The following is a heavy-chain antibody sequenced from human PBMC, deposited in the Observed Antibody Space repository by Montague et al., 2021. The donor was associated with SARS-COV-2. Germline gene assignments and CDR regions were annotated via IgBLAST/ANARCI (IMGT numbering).Heavy chain of an antibody. CDR3: ARHGLAGIASFGVVTPRDGFDI. J-gene: IGHJ3*02. CDR2: IYYSGST. D-gene: IGHD3-3*01. V-gene: IGHV4-39*01. CDR1: GGSISSSSYY. Sequence: SETLSLTCTVSGGSISSSSYYWGWIRQPPGKGLEWIGSIYYSGSTYYNPSLKSRVTISVDTSKNQFSLKLSSVTAADTAVYYCARHGLAGIASFGVVTPRDGFDIWGQGTMVTVSS.